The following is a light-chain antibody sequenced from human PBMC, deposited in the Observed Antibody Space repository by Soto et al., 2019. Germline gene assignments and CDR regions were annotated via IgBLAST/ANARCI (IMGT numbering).Light chain of an antibody. CDR3: QQSGSSPWT. V-gene: IGKV3-20*01. Sequence: EIVLTQSPGTLSLSPGERATLSCRASQSVSSSYLAWYQQKPGQAPRLLIYGASSRATGIPDRFSGSGSGTDFTLTISRLEPDDFAVYYCQQSGSSPWTFGQGTKVEIK. CDR1: QSVSSSY. CDR2: GAS. J-gene: IGKJ1*01.